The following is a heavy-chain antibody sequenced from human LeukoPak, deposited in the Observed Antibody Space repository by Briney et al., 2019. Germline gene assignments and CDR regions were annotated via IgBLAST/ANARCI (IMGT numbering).Heavy chain of an antibody. V-gene: IGHV1-2*02. CDR2: INPNSGGT. Sequence: ASVKVSCKASGYTFTGYYMHWVRQAPGQGLEWMGWINPNSGGTNYAQKFQGRVTMTRDTSISTAYMELSRLRSDDTAVYYCARDYYRSGSYDYWGQGTLVTVSS. D-gene: IGHD3-10*01. J-gene: IGHJ4*02. CDR3: ARDYYRSGSYDY. CDR1: GYTFTGYY.